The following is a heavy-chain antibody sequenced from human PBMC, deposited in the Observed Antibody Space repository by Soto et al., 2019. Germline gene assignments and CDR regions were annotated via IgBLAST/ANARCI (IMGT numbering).Heavy chain of an antibody. CDR2: IYHSGST. CDR1: GGSISSGGYS. Sequence: SETLSLTCAVSGGSISSGGYSWSWIRQPPGKGLEWIGYIYHSGSTYYNPSLKSRVTISVDRSKNQFSLKLSSVTAADTAVYYCARADSRGATNYNWFDPWGQGTLVTVSS. J-gene: IGHJ5*02. D-gene: IGHD3-10*01. CDR3: ARADSRGATNYNWFDP. V-gene: IGHV4-30-2*01.